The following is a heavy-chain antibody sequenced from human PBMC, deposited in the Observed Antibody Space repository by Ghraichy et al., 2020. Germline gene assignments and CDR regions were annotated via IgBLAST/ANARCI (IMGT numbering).Heavy chain of an antibody. D-gene: IGHD5-24*01. CDR2: IIPILGIA. Sequence: SVKVSCKASGGTFSSYAISWVRQAPGQGLEWMGRIIPILGIANYAQKFQGRVTITADKSTSTAYMELSSLRSEDTAVYYCARVDNTDGGYNPFFDYWGQGTLVTVSS. CDR3: ARVDNTDGGYNPFFDY. V-gene: IGHV1-69*04. J-gene: IGHJ4*02. CDR1: GGTFSSYA.